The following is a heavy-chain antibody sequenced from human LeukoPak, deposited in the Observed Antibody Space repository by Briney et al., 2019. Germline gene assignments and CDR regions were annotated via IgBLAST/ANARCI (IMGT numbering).Heavy chain of an antibody. V-gene: IGHV3-30-3*01. Sequence: PGGSLRLSCAASGFTFGNYVIHWVRQAPGKGLEWVAVTSSDLNVKLYADSVKGRFTISRDNSRSTLYLQMNSLRPEDTAIYYCARGGYYGSGSPPSLYFDYWGQGTLVTVSS. CDR2: TSSDLNVK. J-gene: IGHJ4*02. D-gene: IGHD3-10*01. CDR1: GFTFGNYV. CDR3: ARGGYYGSGSPPSLYFDY.